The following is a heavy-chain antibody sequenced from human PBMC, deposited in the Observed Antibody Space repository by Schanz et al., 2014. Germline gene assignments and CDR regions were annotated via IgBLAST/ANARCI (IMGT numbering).Heavy chain of an antibody. Sequence: QVQLVQSGAEVKKPGASVRVSCKVSGYTFTTYAMSWVRQAPGQGLEWVGWISVYNHNKEYDQKFQGRVTMTTDTSTSTAYMALTDLRSDDTAVYYCARDRRFFDRDDLYYFDSWGQGTLVTVSS. CDR3: ARDRRFFDRDDLYYFDS. D-gene: IGHD3-3*01. CDR2: ISVYNHNK. J-gene: IGHJ4*02. V-gene: IGHV1-18*01. CDR1: GYTFTTYA.